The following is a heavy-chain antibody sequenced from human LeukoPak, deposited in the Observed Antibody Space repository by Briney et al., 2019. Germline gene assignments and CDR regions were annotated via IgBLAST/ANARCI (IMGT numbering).Heavy chain of an antibody. D-gene: IGHD6-19*01. CDR1: GGSISSSSYY. J-gene: IGHJ4*02. V-gene: IGHV4-39*07. CDR2: IHYTGST. CDR3: ARTPYSSGSYWDY. Sequence: PSETLSLTCTVSGGSISSSSYYWGWIRQPPGKGLEYIGNIHYTGSTYYNPSLKSRVIISVDTSKIQFSLNLTSVTAADTAVYYCARTPYSSGSYWDYWGQGILVTVSS.